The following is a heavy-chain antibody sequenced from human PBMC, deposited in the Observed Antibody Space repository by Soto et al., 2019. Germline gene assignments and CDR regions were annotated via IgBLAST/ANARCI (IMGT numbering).Heavy chain of an antibody. CDR1: AGYISSGNYF. CDR3: ARRQKQVALVDY. D-gene: IGHD6-13*01. CDR2: IYSSGTA. J-gene: IGHJ4*02. V-gene: IGHV4-30-4*01. Sequence: SETLSLTCTASAGYISSGNYFWSWIRQSPGKGLEWIGHIYSSGTAFYNPSLKSRVNIPVDPSKNQFPLKLTSVTAADTALYYCARRQKQVALVDYWGKGALVTVPS.